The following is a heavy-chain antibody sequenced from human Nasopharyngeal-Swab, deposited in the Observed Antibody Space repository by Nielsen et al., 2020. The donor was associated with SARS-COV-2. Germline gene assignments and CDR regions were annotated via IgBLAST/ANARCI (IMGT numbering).Heavy chain of an antibody. CDR3: ARKAGLLPYYLDV. Sequence: GGSLRLSCAASGFTFSDYYMSWIRQAPGKGLEWVAYISSSGSTIYYADSVTGRFTISRDNAKNSLYLQMNRLRAEDAAVYYCARKAGLLPYYLDVWGKGTTVTVSS. J-gene: IGHJ6*03. CDR1: GFTFSDYY. V-gene: IGHV3-11*04. D-gene: IGHD2-15*01. CDR2: ISSSGSTI.